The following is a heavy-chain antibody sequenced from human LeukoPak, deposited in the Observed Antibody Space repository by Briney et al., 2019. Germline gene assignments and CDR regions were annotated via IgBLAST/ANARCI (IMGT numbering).Heavy chain of an antibody. D-gene: IGHD3-10*01. CDR2: FSSGGGGT. Sequence: GGSLRLSCAASGFTFSSYAMSWVRQAPGNGLEWVSTFSSGGGGTYSADSVKGRFTISRDNSKNTLYLQMNSLRADDTAVYYCAKARGGQPGSPPDYWGQGTLVTVSS. J-gene: IGHJ4*02. V-gene: IGHV3-23*01. CDR1: GFTFSSYA. CDR3: AKARGGQPGSPPDY.